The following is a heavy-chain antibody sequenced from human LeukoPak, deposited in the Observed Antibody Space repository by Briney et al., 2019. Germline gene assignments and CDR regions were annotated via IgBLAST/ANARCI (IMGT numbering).Heavy chain of an antibody. CDR1: GYTFNSYY. CDR2: INPSGGNT. V-gene: IGHV1-46*02. CDR3: ARGVFGELEKLMFQH. Sequence: GASVKVSFKASGYTFNSYYIHWVRQAPGQGLEWMGIINPSGGNTRYPQKFQDRVTMTRDTSTSTVYMELSSLKSDDTAIYYCARGVFGELEKLMFQHWGQGTLVTVSS. J-gene: IGHJ1*01. D-gene: IGHD3-10*02.